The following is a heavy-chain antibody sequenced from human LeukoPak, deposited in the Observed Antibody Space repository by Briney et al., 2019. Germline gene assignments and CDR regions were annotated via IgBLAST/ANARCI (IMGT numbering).Heavy chain of an antibody. Sequence: ASVKVSCKVSGYTLTVLSMHWVRQAPGKGLEWMGGFDPEDGETIYAQKFQGRVTMTEDTSTDTAYMELSSLRSEDTAVYYCATVNRYYYGSGSYPYWGQGTLVTVSS. V-gene: IGHV1-24*01. CDR1: GYTLTVLS. CDR3: ATVNRYYYGSGSYPY. CDR2: FDPEDGET. J-gene: IGHJ4*02. D-gene: IGHD3-10*01.